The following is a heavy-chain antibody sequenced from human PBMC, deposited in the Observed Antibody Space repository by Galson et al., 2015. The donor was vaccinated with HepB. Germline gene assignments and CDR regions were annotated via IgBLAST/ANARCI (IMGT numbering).Heavy chain of an antibody. CDR2: IGPSDSYT. CDR3: ARRRGYNSGLSFDY. CDR1: GYIFTNYW. Sequence: QSGAEVKKPGESLRISCKGSGYIFTNYWIIWVRQMPGKGLEWMGKIGPSDSYTKYSPSFQGHVTISADRSINTAYLQWGSLKASDTAMYYCARRRGYNSGLSFDYWGQGTLVTVSS. D-gene: IGHD5-18*01. V-gene: IGHV5-10-1*01. J-gene: IGHJ4*02.